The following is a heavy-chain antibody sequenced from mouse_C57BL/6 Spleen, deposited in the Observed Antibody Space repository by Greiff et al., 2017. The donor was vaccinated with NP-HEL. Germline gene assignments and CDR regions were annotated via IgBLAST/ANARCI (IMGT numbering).Heavy chain of an antibody. CDR1: GYTFTSYG. CDR2: INPRSGNT. Sequence: QVQLKQSGAELARPGASVKLSCKASGYTFTSYGISWVKQRTGQGLEWIGEINPRSGNTYYNEKFKGKATLTADKSSSTAYLELRSLTSRASAVYFCARLEGSYAMDYWGQGTSVTVSS. V-gene: IGHV1-81*01. CDR3: ARLEGSYAMDY. J-gene: IGHJ4*01.